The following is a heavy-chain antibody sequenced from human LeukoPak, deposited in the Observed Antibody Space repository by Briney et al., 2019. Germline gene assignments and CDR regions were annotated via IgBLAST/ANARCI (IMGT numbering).Heavy chain of an antibody. CDR1: GFTFSSYE. D-gene: IGHD4-17*01. V-gene: IGHV3-74*01. Sequence: GGSLRLSCAASGFTFSSYEMNWVRQAPGKGLVWVSRINSDGSSTSYADSVKGRFTISRDNSKNTLYLQMNSLRAEDTAVYYCAKDRSKGGDLFDYWGQGTLVTVSS. CDR2: INSDGSST. J-gene: IGHJ4*02. CDR3: AKDRSKGGDLFDY.